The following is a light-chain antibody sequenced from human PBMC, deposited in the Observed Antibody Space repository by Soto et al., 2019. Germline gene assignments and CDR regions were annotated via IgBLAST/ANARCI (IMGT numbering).Light chain of an antibody. CDR2: GAS. CDR1: QSLSSSY. CDR3: QQYYNWPRT. Sequence: IVLTQSPGTLSLSPGERATLSCRASQSLSSSYLAWYQQAPGQAPRLLIYGASSRATGIPDRFSGSGSGTDFTLTISRLEPEDFAVYYCQQYYNWPRTFGQGTKVEIK. J-gene: IGKJ1*01. V-gene: IGKV3-20*01.